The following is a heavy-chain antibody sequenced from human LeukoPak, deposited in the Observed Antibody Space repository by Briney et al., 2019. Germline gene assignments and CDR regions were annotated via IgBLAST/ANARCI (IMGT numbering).Heavy chain of an antibody. Sequence: ASVKVSCRASGYTFTSYGISWVRQAPGQGLEWMGWISAYNGNTNYAQKFQGRVTMTTDTSTSTAHMELRSLRSDDTAVYYCARQGYSGHSQGAADYWGQGTLVTVSS. CDR2: ISAYNGNT. V-gene: IGHV1-18*01. CDR1: GYTFTSYG. CDR3: ARQGYSGHSQGAADY. D-gene: IGHD4-23*01. J-gene: IGHJ4*02.